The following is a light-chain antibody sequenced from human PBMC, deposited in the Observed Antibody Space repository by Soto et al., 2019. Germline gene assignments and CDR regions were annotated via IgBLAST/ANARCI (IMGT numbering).Light chain of an antibody. Sequence: DIQMTQSPSTLSASVGDRVTITCRASQSISSWLAWYQQKPGKAPKLLIYAASTLHSGVPPRFSGSGSGTDFTLTISSLQPEDFATYYCQQSYSTPITFGQGTRLEI. V-gene: IGKV1-39*01. CDR3: QQSYSTPIT. CDR2: AAS. J-gene: IGKJ5*01. CDR1: QSISSW.